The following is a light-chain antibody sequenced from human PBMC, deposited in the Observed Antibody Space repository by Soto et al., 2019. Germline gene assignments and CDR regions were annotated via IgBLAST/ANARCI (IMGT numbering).Light chain of an antibody. V-gene: IGKV3-15*01. J-gene: IGKJ3*01. CDR3: QQYNNWPRT. CDR1: QSVRSD. Sequence: EIVMTQSPATLSVSRGERASLSCRASQSVRSDLGWYQQKPGQAPRLLIYGASTRATGIPAGFSGSGSGTEFTLTISSLQSEDFAIYYCQQYNNWPRTLGPGTKVDI. CDR2: GAS.